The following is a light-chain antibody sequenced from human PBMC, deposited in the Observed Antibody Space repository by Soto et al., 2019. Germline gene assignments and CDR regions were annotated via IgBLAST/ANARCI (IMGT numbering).Light chain of an antibody. CDR2: GAS. CDR3: QQYNKWYPLT. CDR1: QSVSSY. J-gene: IGKJ4*01. Sequence: EIVMTQSPATLSVSPGERATLSCRASQSVSSYLAWYQQKPGQAPRLLIYGASTRATGIPARFSGSGSGTEFTLTISSLQSEDFAVYYCQQYNKWYPLTFGGGTKVEIK. V-gene: IGKV3-15*01.